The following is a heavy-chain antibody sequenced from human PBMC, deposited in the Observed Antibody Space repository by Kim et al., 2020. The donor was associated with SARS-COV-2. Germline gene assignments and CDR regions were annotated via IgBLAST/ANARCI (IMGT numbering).Heavy chain of an antibody. D-gene: IGHD2-2*01. Sequence: SETLSLTCAVYGGTFSGYYWSWIRQPPGKGLEWIGEINHSGSTNYNPSLKSRVIISVDTSKNQFFLMLSSVTAADTAAYYCARKGVVPGAYYFDYWGQGT. CDR3: ARKGVVPGAYYFDY. CDR2: INHSGST. CDR1: GGTFSGYY. V-gene: IGHV4-34*01. J-gene: IGHJ4*02.